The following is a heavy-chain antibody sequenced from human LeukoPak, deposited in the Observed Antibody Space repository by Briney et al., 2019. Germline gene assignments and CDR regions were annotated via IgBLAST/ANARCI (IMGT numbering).Heavy chain of an antibody. D-gene: IGHD4-17*01. CDR2: IYYSGST. CDR1: GGSVSSGSYY. J-gene: IGHJ3*02. Sequence: SETLSLTCTVAGGSVSSGSYYWSWTRQPPWNGLDWIGYIYYSGSTNYNPSLKSRVTISVDTSKNQFSLKLSSVTAADTAVYYCARDRASTVTTYDAFDIWGQGTMVTVSS. CDR3: ARDRASTVTTYDAFDI. V-gene: IGHV4-61*01.